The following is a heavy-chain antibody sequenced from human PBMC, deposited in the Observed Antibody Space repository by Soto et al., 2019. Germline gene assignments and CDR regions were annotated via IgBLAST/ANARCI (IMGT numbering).Heavy chain of an antibody. V-gene: IGHV3-74*01. Sequence: EVQLVESGGGLVQLGGSLRLSCAASGFTLSNYFLHWVRQVPGEGLVWVSRMSGDGKTISYADSVKGRFTISRDNAKNTLYLQMNSLRVEDTAVYYCARTYVPGIAGFDPWGQGTLVTVSS. CDR3: ARTYVPGIAGFDP. CDR1: GFTLSNYF. CDR2: MSGDGKTI. D-gene: IGHD1-1*01. J-gene: IGHJ5*02.